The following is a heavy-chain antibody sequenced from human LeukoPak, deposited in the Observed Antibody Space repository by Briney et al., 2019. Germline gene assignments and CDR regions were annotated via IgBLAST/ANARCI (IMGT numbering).Heavy chain of an antibody. Sequence: GGSLRLSCAASGFTFSKFALSWVRQAPGKGLEWVSTINDRGTGTYYADSVKGRFTISRDNSKNTLSLQMNSLRAEDTAVYYCAKDTRQWLAVADYWGQGTLVTVSS. D-gene: IGHD6-19*01. V-gene: IGHV3-23*01. CDR2: INDRGTGT. CDR3: AKDTRQWLAVADY. J-gene: IGHJ4*02. CDR1: GFTFSKFA.